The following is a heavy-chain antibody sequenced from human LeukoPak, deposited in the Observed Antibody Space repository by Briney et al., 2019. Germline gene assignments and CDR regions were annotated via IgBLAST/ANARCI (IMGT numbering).Heavy chain of an antibody. D-gene: IGHD3-10*01. Sequence: SQTLSLTCTVSGGSISSGDYYWSWIRQPPGKGLEWIGYIYYSGDTYYNPSLKSRVIISGDTSMNQFSLKLNSVTAADTAVYYCTRQRYGSGSYFDYWGQGTLVTVSS. CDR3: TRQRYGSGSYFDY. J-gene: IGHJ4*02. CDR2: IYYSGDT. V-gene: IGHV4-30-4*01. CDR1: GGSISSGDYY.